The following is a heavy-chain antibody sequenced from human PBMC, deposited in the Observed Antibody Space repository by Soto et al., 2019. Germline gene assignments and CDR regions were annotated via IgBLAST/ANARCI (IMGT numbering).Heavy chain of an antibody. D-gene: IGHD3-10*01. CDR3: ARGRSFSYDSTPPPMFDP. J-gene: IGHJ5*02. CDR1: GFAFSTFD. CDR2: IGTLSDT. V-gene: IGHV3-13*01. Sequence: GGSLRLSCAGSGFAFSTFDIHWVRQAPGKGLEWVSGIGTLSDTFYAASVQGRFTISRQNAKNSVYLQMNSLRAGDTALYYCARGRSFSYDSTPPPMFDPWGQGTLVTVSS.